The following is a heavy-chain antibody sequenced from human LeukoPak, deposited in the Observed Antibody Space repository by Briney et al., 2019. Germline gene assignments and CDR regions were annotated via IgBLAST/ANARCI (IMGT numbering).Heavy chain of an antibody. CDR3: SKDRARYIDWLLSLYY. Sequence: GGSLRLSCAASGFTFSSYGMHWVRQAPGKGLEWVAVISYDGSNKYYADSVKGRFTISRDNSKNPLSLQMNSLRAEDTAVYYSSKDRARYIDWLLSLYYWGQGTLVTVSS. J-gene: IGHJ4*02. CDR2: ISYDGSNK. D-gene: IGHD3-9*01. CDR1: GFTFSSYG. V-gene: IGHV3-30*18.